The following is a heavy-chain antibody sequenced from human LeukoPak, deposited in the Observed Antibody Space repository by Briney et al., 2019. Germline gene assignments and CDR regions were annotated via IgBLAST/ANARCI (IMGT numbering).Heavy chain of an antibody. CDR1: GGSISSYY. V-gene: IGHV4-59*01. Sequence: SETLSLTCTVSGGSISSYYWSWIRQPPGKGLEWIGYIYYSRSTNYNPSLKSRVTISVDTSKNRFSLKLSSVTAADTAVYYCARWAWNDAGRWFDPWGQGTLVTVSS. CDR2: IYYSRST. J-gene: IGHJ5*02. D-gene: IGHD1-1*01. CDR3: ARWAWNDAGRWFDP.